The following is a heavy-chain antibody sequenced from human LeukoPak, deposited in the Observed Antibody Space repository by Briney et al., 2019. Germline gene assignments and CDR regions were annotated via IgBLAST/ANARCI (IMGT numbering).Heavy chain of an antibody. D-gene: IGHD3-3*01. CDR2: ISYDGSNK. J-gene: IGHJ4*02. V-gene: IGHV3-30-3*01. Sequence: GRSLRLSCAASGFTFSSYAMHRVRQAPGKGLEWVAVISYDGSNKYYADSVKGRFTISRDNSKNTLYLQMNSLRAEDTAVYYCATNYDFWSGPDYWGQGTLVTVSS. CDR1: GFTFSSYA. CDR3: ATNYDFWSGPDY.